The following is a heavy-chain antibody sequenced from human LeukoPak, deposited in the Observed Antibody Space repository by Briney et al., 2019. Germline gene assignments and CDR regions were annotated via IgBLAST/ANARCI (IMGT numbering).Heavy chain of an antibody. CDR2: IYYSGST. V-gene: IGHV4-39*01. D-gene: IGHD6-19*01. CDR3: ARHKFSGCLDY. CDR1: GGSISSSSYY. Sequence: SDTLSLTCTVSGGSISSSSYYWCWIRQHPGKGLEWIGSIYYSGSTYYNPSLKSRVTISVDTSKNQFSLKLSSVTAADTAVYYCARHKFSGCLDYWGQGTLVTVSS. J-gene: IGHJ4*02.